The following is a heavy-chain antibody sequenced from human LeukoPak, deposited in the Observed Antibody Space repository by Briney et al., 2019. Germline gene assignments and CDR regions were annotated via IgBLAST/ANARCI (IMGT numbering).Heavy chain of an antibody. Sequence: PGGSLRLSCAASGFTFDDYAMHWVRQAPGKGLEWVSLIIGDGGSTYYADSVKGRFTISRDNAKNSLYLQMNSLRAEDTAVYYCAKDSSSKGDYWGQGTLVTVSS. J-gene: IGHJ4*02. V-gene: IGHV3-43*02. CDR3: AKDSSSKGDY. D-gene: IGHD4-11*01. CDR1: GFTFDDYA. CDR2: IIGDGGST.